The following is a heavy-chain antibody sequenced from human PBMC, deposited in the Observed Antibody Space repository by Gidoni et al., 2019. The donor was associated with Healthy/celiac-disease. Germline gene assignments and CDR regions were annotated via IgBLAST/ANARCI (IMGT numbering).Heavy chain of an antibody. CDR3: ARAADIVLMVYADA. Sequence: GQSGAEVKKPGASVKVSCKASGYTCTSYGISWVRQARGQGLEWMGWISTYNGNTNYAQKLQGRVTMTTDTSTSTAYMELRSLRSDDTAVYYCARAADIVLMVYADAWGQGTLVTVSS. CDR1: GYTCTSYG. V-gene: IGHV1-18*01. J-gene: IGHJ5*02. D-gene: IGHD2-8*01. CDR2: ISTYNGNT.